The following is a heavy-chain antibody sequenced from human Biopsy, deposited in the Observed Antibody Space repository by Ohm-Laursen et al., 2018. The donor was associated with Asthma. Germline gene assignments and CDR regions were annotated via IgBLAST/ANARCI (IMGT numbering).Heavy chain of an antibody. D-gene: IGHD3-22*01. CDR2: ISWNSATI. CDR1: GFKFDEYT. CDR3: AKVRSDWVITESFDY. Sequence: SLRLSCSASGFKFDEYTMHWVRQAPGKGLEWVSGISWNSATIGYADSVEGRFTIARDNAKNSVFLHMDSLRPEDTAFYYCAKVRSDWVITESFDYWGQGVLVTVSS. V-gene: IGHV3-9*01. J-gene: IGHJ4*02.